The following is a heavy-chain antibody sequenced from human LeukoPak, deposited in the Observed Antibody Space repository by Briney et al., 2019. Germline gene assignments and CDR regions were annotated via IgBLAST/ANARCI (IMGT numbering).Heavy chain of an antibody. J-gene: IGHJ4*02. CDR3: ARATENIVVVPADH. CDR2: ISYDGSNK. Sequence: PGGSLRLSCAASGFTFSSYGMHWVRQAPGKGLEWVAVISYDGSNKYYADSVKGRFTISRDNAKNSLYLQMNSLRAEDTAVYYCARATENIVVVPADHWGQGTLVTVSS. V-gene: IGHV3-30*03. D-gene: IGHD2-2*01. CDR1: GFTFSSYG.